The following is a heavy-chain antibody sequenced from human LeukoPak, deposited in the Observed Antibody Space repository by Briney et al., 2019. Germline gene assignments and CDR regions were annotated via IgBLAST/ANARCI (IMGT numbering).Heavy chain of an antibody. CDR3: AEDRGYSYAYFDF. J-gene: IGHJ4*02. CDR2: IRYDGSNK. CDR1: GFTFSTYG. Sequence: PGGSLRLSCAASGFTFSTYGMHWVRQAPGKGMVWVAFIRYDGSNKYYADSVKGRFTISRDNSKNTLYLQMNSLRAEDTAVYYCAEDRGYSYAYFDFRGQGTLVTVSS. D-gene: IGHD5-18*01. V-gene: IGHV3-30*02.